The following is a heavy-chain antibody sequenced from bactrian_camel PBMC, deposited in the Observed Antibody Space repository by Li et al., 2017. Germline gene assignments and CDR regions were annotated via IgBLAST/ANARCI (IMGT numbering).Heavy chain of an antibody. Sequence: HVQLVESGGGLVQPGGSLRLSCVASGLTDTDDTYCTHWSRQFPGQEREEVATIRSDGLITYADSVKGRFTVSRDNAKNTLYLQMNSLKSDDTALYYCAKGLGASITEQSNFWGQGTQVTVS. CDR2: IRSDGLI. D-gene: IGHD5*01. J-gene: IGHJ4*01. CDR1: GLTDTDDTYC. V-gene: IGHV3S1*01. CDR3: AKGLGASITEQSNF.